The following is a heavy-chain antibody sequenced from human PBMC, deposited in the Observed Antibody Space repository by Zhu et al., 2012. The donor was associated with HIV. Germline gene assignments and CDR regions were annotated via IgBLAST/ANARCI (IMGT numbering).Heavy chain of an antibody. CDR3: ARRPNFLYAGAYYYEVYYFDL. Sequence: QVQLQQWGAGLLKPSETLSLTCAVYGTSFSGYYWNWMRQSPGEGLEWIGEINQSETTNYNPYPQESSHRIGRPVQESVSLEAALCDRRGHGCLFCARRPNFLYAGAYYYEVYYFDLWSQATLVTVSS. CDR2: INQSETT. V-gene: IGHV4-34*02. CDR1: GTSFSGYY. D-gene: IGHD3-22*01. J-gene: IGHJ2*01.